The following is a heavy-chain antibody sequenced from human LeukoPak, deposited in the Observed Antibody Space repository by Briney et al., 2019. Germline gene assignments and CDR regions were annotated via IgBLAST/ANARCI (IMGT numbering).Heavy chain of an antibody. J-gene: IGHJ4*02. CDR2: ISGSGGST. CDR1: GFTFSSYG. Sequence: GGSLRLSCAASGFTFSSYGMSWVRQAPGKGLEWVSAISGSGGSTYYADSVKGRFTISRDNSKNTLYLQMNSLRAEDTAVYYCARVGEVSPTDYWGQGTLVTVSS. D-gene: IGHD4-17*01. CDR3: ARVGEVSPTDY. V-gene: IGHV3-23*01.